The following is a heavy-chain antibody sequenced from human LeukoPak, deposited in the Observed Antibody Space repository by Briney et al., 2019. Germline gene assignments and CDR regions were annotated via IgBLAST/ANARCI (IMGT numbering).Heavy chain of an antibody. V-gene: IGHV4-59*12. CDR1: GGSLSSYY. J-gene: IGHJ3*02. D-gene: IGHD4-23*01. CDR3: ARDHPTGAGGFDI. CDR2: IYYSGST. Sequence: KPSETLSLTCTVSGGSLSSYYWSWLRQPPGKGLEWIGYIYYSGSTNYNPSLKSRVTISVDTSKNQFSLKLSSGTAADTAVYYCARDHPTGAGGFDIWRQGTMVTVSS.